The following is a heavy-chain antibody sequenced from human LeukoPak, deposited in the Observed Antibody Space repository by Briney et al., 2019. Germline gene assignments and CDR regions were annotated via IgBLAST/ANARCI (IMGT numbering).Heavy chain of an antibody. CDR1: GGSISVYY. Sequence: PSETLPLTCSVSGGSISVYYWSWIRQPAGKGLEWIGRIYTSGTTHYNPSLKSRVTMSVDTSKNQFSLKLRSVTAADTAVYYCARGPTTVTRAFDYWGQGILVTVSS. V-gene: IGHV4-4*07. CDR2: IYTSGTT. J-gene: IGHJ4*02. D-gene: IGHD4-17*01. CDR3: ARGPTTVTRAFDY.